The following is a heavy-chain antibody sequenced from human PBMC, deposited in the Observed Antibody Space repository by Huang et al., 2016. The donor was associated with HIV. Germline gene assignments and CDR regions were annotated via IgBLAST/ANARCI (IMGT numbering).Heavy chain of an antibody. CDR2: ISNDGGNN. V-gene: IGHV3-30-3*01. CDR1: GFPFNNHA. J-gene: IGHJ3*02. CDR3: ARAKDTWDAYDI. D-gene: IGHD5-18*01. Sequence: QVQLVVSGGGVVQPGRSLRLSCAASGFPFNNHAMHWVRQAPGKGMDWVTVISNDGGNNYNADSVKGRFTISRDSSKDTLFLHMTSLRTEDTAVYYWARAKDTWDAYDIWGQGTMVIVSS.